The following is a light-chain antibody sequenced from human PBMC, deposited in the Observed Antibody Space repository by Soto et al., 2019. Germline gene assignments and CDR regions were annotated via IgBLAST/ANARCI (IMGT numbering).Light chain of an antibody. J-gene: IGKJ4*01. CDR2: DAS. Sequence: EIVLTQSPDTLSLSPGERATLSCRASQSVSGYLGWYQQKPVQSPRLLIYDASNRAYGVPARFRGSGSGPNFTLTTASPEPDDLAVYYCQQRSNWPYLPFGGGTRV. V-gene: IGKV3-11*01. CDR1: QSVSGY. CDR3: QQRSNWPYLP.